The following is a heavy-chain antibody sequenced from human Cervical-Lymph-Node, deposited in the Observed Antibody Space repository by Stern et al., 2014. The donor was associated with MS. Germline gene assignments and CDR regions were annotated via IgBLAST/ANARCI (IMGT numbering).Heavy chain of an antibody. CDR2: IWSDGSHK. Sequence: QVQLVESGGGVVQPGRSLRLSCAPSGFIFSSYAMHWVRQAPGKGLEWVAVIWSDGSHKYYGDSVKGRFTISRDNSKSTLYLQMNSLRAEDTAVYYCATEVYSTDILRGYDRGYIYYGMDVWGRGTTVTVSS. D-gene: IGHD3-9*01. CDR3: ATEVYSTDILRGYDRGYIYYGMDV. CDR1: GFIFSSYA. J-gene: IGHJ6*02. V-gene: IGHV3-33*01.